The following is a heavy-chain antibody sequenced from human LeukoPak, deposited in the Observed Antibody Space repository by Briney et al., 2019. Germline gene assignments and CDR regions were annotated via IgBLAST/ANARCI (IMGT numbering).Heavy chain of an antibody. D-gene: IGHD5-12*01. Sequence: SETLSLTCTVSGGSISSGGYYWSWIRQHPGKGLEWIGYIYYSGSTYYNPSLKSRVTISVDTSKNQFSLKLSSVTAADTAVYYCARGQDIVAHDLYNWFDPWGQGTLVTVSS. CDR2: IYYSGST. CDR1: GGSISSGGYY. CDR3: ARGQDIVAHDLYNWFDP. V-gene: IGHV4-31*03. J-gene: IGHJ5*02.